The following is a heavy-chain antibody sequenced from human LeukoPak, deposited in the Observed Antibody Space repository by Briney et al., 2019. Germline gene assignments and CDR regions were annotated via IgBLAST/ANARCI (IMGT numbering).Heavy chain of an antibody. Sequence: SETLSLTCTVSGGSISSGSHYWGWIRQPPGKELEWIGNIYYSGNSYYNPSLKSRVTISVDASKNQFSLNLSSVTAADTAVYYCVRLSYGSGSHYNFYFDFWGQGTLVTVSA. V-gene: IGHV4-39*01. CDR2: IYYSGNS. J-gene: IGHJ4*02. CDR3: VRLSYGSGSHYNFYFDF. CDR1: GGSISSGSHY. D-gene: IGHD3-10*01.